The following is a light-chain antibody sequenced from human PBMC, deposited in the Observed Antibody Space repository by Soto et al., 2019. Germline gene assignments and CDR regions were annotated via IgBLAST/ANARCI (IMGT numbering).Light chain of an antibody. Sequence: AIRMTQSPSSFSASTGDGVTITCRASQGISSYLAWYQQKPGKAPKLLIYAASTLQSGVPSRFSGSGSGTDFTLTISCLQSEDFATYYCQQYDRYPRTFGQGTKVEIK. V-gene: IGKV1-8*01. CDR2: AAS. CDR3: QQYDRYPRT. J-gene: IGKJ1*01. CDR1: QGISSY.